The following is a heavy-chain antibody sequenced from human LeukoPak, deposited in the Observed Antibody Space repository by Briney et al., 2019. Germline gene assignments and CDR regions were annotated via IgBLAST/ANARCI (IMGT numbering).Heavy chain of an antibody. CDR1: GGSFSSYY. CDR2: LNPSGDI. Sequence: SETLSLTCAVFGGSFSSYYWSWIRQSPVRGLEWIGELNPSGDINYNPSLKSRVTISVDKSKNQFSLKLSSVTAADTAVYYCARDPRIQQQLPHYYYGMDVWGQGTTVTVSS. CDR3: ARDPRIQQQLPHYYYGMDV. D-gene: IGHD6-13*01. V-gene: IGHV4-34*01. J-gene: IGHJ6*02.